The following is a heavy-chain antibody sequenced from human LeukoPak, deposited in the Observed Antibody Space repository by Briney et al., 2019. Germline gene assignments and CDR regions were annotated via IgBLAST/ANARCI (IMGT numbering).Heavy chain of an antibody. Sequence: PSETLSLTCTVSGGSISSGGYYWSWIRQHPGKGLGWIGYIYYSGSTYYNPSLKSRVTISADTSKNQFSLKLSSVTAADTAVYYCARAKAPFYYDSSGYYYHFDYWGQGTLVTVSS. CDR2: IYYSGST. D-gene: IGHD3-22*01. J-gene: IGHJ4*02. CDR1: GGSISSGGYY. V-gene: IGHV4-31*03. CDR3: ARAKAPFYYDSSGYYYHFDY.